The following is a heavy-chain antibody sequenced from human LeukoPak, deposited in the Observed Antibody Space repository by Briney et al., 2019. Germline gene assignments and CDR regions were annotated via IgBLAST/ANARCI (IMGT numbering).Heavy chain of an antibody. CDR3: ARGEPITIFGVVTNDDY. V-gene: IGHV4-34*01. J-gene: IGHJ4*02. D-gene: IGHD3-3*01. CDR2: INHSGST. CDR1: GGSFSGYY. Sequence: KTSETLSLTCAVYGGSFSGYYWSWIRQPPGKGLEWIGEINHSGSTNYNPPLKSRVTISVDTSKNQFPLKLSSVTAADTAVYYCARGEPITIFGVVTNDDYWGQGTLVTVSS.